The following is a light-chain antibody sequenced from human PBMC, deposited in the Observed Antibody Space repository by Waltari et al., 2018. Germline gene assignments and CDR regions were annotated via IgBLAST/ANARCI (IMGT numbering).Light chain of an antibody. Sequence: QSALTQPRSVSGSPGQSVTISCTGTTSDVGVYNSVSWYQHHPGKAPKLIIYDVTKRPSGVPDRFSASKSDNTASLTISGLQAEDEADYYCCSYAGSITFWVFGGGTKLTVL. J-gene: IGLJ3*02. CDR2: DVT. CDR3: CSYAGSITFWV. CDR1: TSDVGVYNS. V-gene: IGLV2-11*01.